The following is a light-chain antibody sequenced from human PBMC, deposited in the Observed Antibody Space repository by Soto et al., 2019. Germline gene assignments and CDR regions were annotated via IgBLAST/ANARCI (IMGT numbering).Light chain of an antibody. V-gene: IGLV3-21*02. J-gene: IGLJ1*01. CDR1: NIGSKS. CDR3: QAWDSSTALYV. Sequence: SYELTQPPSVSVAPGQTARITCGGNNIGSKSVHWYQQKPGQAPVLVVYDDSDRPSGIPERFSGSNSGNTATLTISGTQAMDEADYYCQAWDSSTALYVFGTGTKLTVL. CDR2: DDS.